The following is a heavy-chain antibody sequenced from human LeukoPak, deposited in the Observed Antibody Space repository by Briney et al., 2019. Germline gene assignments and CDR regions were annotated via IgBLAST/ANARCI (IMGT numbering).Heavy chain of an antibody. Sequence: GGSLRLSCAASGFTFSNYAMHWVRQAPGKGLEWVAVIWYEGSDKHYADSVKGRFTISRDNSKNTLYLQLNSLRAEDTAVYYCARGSSSWYYFDYWGQGTLVTVSS. D-gene: IGHD6-13*01. J-gene: IGHJ4*02. CDR1: GFTFSNYA. CDR3: ARGSSSWYYFDY. CDR2: IWYEGSDK. V-gene: IGHV3-33*08.